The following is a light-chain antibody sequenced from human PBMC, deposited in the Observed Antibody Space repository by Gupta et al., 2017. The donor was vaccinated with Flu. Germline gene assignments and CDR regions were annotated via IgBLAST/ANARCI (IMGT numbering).Light chain of an antibody. V-gene: IGKV1-33*01. CDR1: QDISNY. CDR3: QQYDNPWT. CDR2: DAS. J-gene: IGKJ1*01. Sequence: DIQMTQSPSSLSASVGDRVTITCQASQDISNYLNWYQQKPGKAPKLLIYDASNLETGVPSRFSGSGSGTDFTFTISSLQPEDIATYYCQQYDNPWTFGQGTKVEIE.